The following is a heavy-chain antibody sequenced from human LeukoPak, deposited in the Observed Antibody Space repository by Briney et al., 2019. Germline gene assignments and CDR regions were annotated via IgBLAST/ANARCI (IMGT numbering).Heavy chain of an antibody. CDR3: ARFRGGWFDP. Sequence: SQTLSLTCTVSGGSISSGSYYWSWIRQPAGKGLEWIGRIYTSGSTNYNPSLKSRVTISVDTSKNQFSLKLSSVTAADTAVYYCARFRGGWFDPWGQGTLVTVSS. CDR2: IYTSGST. V-gene: IGHV4-61*02. CDR1: GGSISSGSYY. J-gene: IGHJ5*02. D-gene: IGHD3-16*01.